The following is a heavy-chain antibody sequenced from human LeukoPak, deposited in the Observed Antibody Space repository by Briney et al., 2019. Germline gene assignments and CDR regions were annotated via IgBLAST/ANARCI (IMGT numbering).Heavy chain of an antibody. CDR2: ISAYNGNT. CDR3: ARDELACSSTSCYEPAGGDY. Sequence: ASVKVSCKASGYTFTSYGISWVRQAPGQGLEWMGWISAYNGNTNYAQKLQGRVTMTTDTSTSTAYMELRSLRSDDTAVYYCARDELACSSTSCYEPAGGDYWGQGTLVTVSS. V-gene: IGHV1-18*01. CDR1: GYTFTSYG. D-gene: IGHD2-2*01. J-gene: IGHJ4*02.